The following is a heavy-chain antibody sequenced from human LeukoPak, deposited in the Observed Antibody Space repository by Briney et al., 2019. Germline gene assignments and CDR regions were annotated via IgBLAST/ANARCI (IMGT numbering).Heavy chain of an antibody. CDR3: ARENGSGSYSWFDP. J-gene: IGHJ5*02. V-gene: IGHV1-2*02. D-gene: IGHD3-10*01. CDR2: INPNSGGT. Sequence: ASVKVSCKASGYTFTSYDINWVRQAPGQGLEWMGWINPNSGGTNYAQKFQGRVTMTRDTSISTAYMELSRLRSDDTAVYYCARENGSGSYSWFDPWGQGTLVTVSS. CDR1: GYTFTSYD.